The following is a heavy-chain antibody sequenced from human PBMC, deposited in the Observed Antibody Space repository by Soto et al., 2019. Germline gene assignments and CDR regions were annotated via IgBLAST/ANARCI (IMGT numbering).Heavy chain of an antibody. J-gene: IGHJ6*02. Sequence: QVQLVQSGAEVKKPGSSVKVSFKAFGGTFSSYTISWVRLALGRGLEWKGRIIPILGIANYAQKFQGRVTITADKSTSTAYMELSSLRSEDTAVYYCARAGGYSYGYSYYYGMDVWGQGTTVTVSS. CDR3: ARAGGYSYGYSYYYGMDV. D-gene: IGHD5-18*01. V-gene: IGHV1-69*02. CDR2: IIPILGIA. CDR1: GGTFSSYT.